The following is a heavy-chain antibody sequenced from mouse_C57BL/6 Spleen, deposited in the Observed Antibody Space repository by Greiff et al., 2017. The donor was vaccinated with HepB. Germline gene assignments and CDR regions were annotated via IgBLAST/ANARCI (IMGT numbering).Heavy chain of an antibody. CDR2: ISSGSSTI. CDR3: ARDPGDY. CDR1: GFTFSDYG. J-gene: IGHJ4*01. Sequence: EVMLVESGGGLVKPGGSLKLSCAASGFTFSDYGMHWVRQAPEKGLEWVAYISSGSSTIYYADTVKGRFTISRDNAKNTLFLQMTSMGSEDTAMYYCARDPGDYWGQGTSVTVSS. V-gene: IGHV5-17*01.